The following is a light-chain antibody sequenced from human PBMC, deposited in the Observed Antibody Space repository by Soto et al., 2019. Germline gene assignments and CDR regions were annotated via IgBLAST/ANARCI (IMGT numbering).Light chain of an antibody. CDR1: SSDVGGYNY. CDR2: EVS. J-gene: IGLJ2*01. V-gene: IGLV2-14*01. Sequence: QSALTQPASESGSPGQSITISCTGTSSDVGGYNYVSWYQRHPGKAPKLMIYEVSNRPSGVSNRFSGSKSGNTASLTISGLQAEDEADYYCSSYTSSSTLLVFGGGTKLTVL. CDR3: SSYTSSSTLLV.